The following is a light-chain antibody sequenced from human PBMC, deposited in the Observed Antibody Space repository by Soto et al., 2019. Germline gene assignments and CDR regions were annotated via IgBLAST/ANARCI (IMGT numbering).Light chain of an antibody. Sequence: DIQMTQSPSTLSASVGDRVTITCRASQSISSWLAWYQQKPGKAPKLLIYKASSVESGVPSRVSGSGSGTEFTLTLSNLQPDDFATYYCQQYNTYPWTFGQGTKVEIK. J-gene: IGKJ1*01. V-gene: IGKV1-5*03. CDR3: QQYNTYPWT. CDR1: QSISSW. CDR2: KAS.